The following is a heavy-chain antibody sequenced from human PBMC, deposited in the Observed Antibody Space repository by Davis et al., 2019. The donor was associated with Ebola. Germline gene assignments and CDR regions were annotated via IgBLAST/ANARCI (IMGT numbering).Heavy chain of an antibody. Sequence: PGGSLTLSCAASGFTSSSYSMNCVRQAPGKGLEWVSSISSSSSYIYYADSVKGRFTISRDNAKNSLYLQMNSLRAEDTAVYYCARWKEDYGDFLIGDAFDIWGQGTMVTVSS. D-gene: IGHD4-17*01. J-gene: IGHJ3*02. CDR1: GFTSSSYS. CDR3: ARWKEDYGDFLIGDAFDI. CDR2: ISSSSSYI. V-gene: IGHV3-21*01.